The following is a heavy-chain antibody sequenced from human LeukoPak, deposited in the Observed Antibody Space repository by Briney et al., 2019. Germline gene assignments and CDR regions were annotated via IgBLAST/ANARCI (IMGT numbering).Heavy chain of an antibody. CDR3: ERGPASDFDY. J-gene: IGHJ4*02. Sequence: GGSLRLSCAVSGHIFSILCKTWATQAPGKGLEWVANMNQDGSEKYYVDSLKRRFTISRDNAKNSLYLQMNSLRAEHTGVYYCERGPASDFDYWGQGTLVTVSS. V-gene: IGHV3-7*01. CDR1: GHIFSILC. D-gene: IGHD1-14*01. CDR2: MNQDGSEK.